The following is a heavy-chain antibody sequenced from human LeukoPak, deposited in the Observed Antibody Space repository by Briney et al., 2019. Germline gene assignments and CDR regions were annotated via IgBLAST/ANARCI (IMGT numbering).Heavy chain of an antibody. CDR2: ISYDGSNK. CDR3: ASLNWGSWYFDL. Sequence: PGRSLRLSCAASGFTFSSYAMHWVRQAPGKGLEWVAVISYDGSNKYYADSVKGRFTISRDNSKNTLYLQMNSLRAEDTAVYYCASLNWGSWYFDLWGRGTLVTVSS. J-gene: IGHJ2*01. V-gene: IGHV3-30*14. D-gene: IGHD7-27*01. CDR1: GFTFSSYA.